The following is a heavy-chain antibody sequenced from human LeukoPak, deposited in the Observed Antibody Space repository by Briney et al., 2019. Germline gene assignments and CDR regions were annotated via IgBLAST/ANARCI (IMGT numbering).Heavy chain of an antibody. J-gene: IGHJ6*02. Sequence: QPGRSLRLSCAASGFTFDDYAMHWVRQAPGKGLEWVAVISYDGSNKYYADSVKGRFTISRDNSKNTLYLQMNSLRAEDTAVYYCAKDLLYYYGSGGVWGQGTTVTVSS. CDR1: GFTFDDYA. CDR3: AKDLLYYYGSGGV. D-gene: IGHD3-10*01. CDR2: ISYDGSNK. V-gene: IGHV3-30*18.